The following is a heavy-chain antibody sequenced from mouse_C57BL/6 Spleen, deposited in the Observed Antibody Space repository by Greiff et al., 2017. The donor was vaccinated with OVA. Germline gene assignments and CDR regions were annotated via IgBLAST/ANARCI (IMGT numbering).Heavy chain of an antibody. CDR2: IDPSDSYT. V-gene: IGHV1-69*01. Sequence: QVQLQQPGAELVMPGASVKLSCKASGYTFTSYWMHWVKQRPGQGLEWIGEIDPSDSYTNYNQKFKGKSTLTVDKSSSTAYMQLSSLTSEDSAVYYCARNNYGSSLFAYWGQGTLVTVSA. CDR3: ARNNYGSSLFAY. D-gene: IGHD1-1*01. J-gene: IGHJ3*01. CDR1: GYTFTSYW.